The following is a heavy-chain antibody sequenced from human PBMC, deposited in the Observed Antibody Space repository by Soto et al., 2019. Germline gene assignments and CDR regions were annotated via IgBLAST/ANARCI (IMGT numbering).Heavy chain of an antibody. CDR2: INSDGSST. J-gene: IGHJ4*02. V-gene: IGHV3-74*01. D-gene: IGHD6-19*01. CDR1: GFTFSTYN. CDR3: ARGGAXXSGXYDGH. Sequence: PGGSLRLSCGASGFTFSTYNMHWVRQGPGKGLVWVSRINSDGSSTRYADSVKGRFTISRDNAKNTLYLQMNSLRVEDTAIYYCARGGAXXSGXYDGHWGLGTLVTVSS.